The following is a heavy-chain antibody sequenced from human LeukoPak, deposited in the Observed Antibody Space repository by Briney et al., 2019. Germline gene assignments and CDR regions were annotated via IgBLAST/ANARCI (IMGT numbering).Heavy chain of an antibody. CDR2: INPNSGGT. CDR1: GYTFTGYY. D-gene: IGHD2-15*01. J-gene: IGHJ4*02. CDR3: ARGKSVVVKGRNDY. V-gene: IGHV1-2*02. Sequence: ASVKVSCKASGYTFTGYYMHWVRQAPGQGLEWMGWINPNSGGTNYAQKFQGRVTMTRDTSISTAYMELSRLRSEDTAVYYCARGKSVVVKGRNDYWGQGTLVTVSS.